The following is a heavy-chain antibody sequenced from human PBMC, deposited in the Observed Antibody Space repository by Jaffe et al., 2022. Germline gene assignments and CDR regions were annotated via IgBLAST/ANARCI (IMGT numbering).Heavy chain of an antibody. V-gene: IGHV3-43*01. CDR3: AKGSSSSSGAWDHEYYFDY. CDR1: GFTFDDYT. D-gene: IGHD6-6*01. J-gene: IGHJ4*02. CDR2: ISWDGGST. Sequence: EVQLVESGGVVVQPGGSLRLSCAASGFTFDDYTMHWVRQAPGKGLEWVSLISWDGGSTYYADSVKGRFTISRDNSKNSLYLQMNSLRTEDTALYYCAKGSSSSSGAWDHEYYFDYWGQGTLVTVSS.